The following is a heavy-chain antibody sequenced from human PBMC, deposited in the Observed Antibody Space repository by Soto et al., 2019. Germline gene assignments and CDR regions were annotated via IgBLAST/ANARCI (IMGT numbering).Heavy chain of an antibody. CDR3: ARVSGDDAFDI. CDR1: GFTFSSYS. CDR2: ISSSSSYI. Sequence: GGSLRLSCAASGFTFSSYSMNWVRQAPGKGLEWVSSISSSSSYIYYADSVKGRFTISRDNAKNSLYLQMNSLRAEDTAVYYCARVSGDDAFDIWGQGTMVTVSS. J-gene: IGHJ3*02. D-gene: IGHD7-27*01. V-gene: IGHV3-21*01.